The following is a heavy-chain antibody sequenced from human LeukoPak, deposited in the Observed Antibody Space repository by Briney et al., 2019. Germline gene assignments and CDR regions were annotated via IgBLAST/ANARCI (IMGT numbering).Heavy chain of an antibody. Sequence: ASVKVSCKASGYTFTSYGINWVRQAPGQGLEWMGWISAYNGNTNYAQELQGRVTMTTDTSTTTAYMELRSLRSDDTAVYYCARVSGWYYSKYFDYWGQGTLVTVSS. CDR3: ARVSGWYYSKYFDY. CDR1: GYTFTSYG. V-gene: IGHV1-18*01. D-gene: IGHD6-19*01. J-gene: IGHJ4*02. CDR2: ISAYNGNT.